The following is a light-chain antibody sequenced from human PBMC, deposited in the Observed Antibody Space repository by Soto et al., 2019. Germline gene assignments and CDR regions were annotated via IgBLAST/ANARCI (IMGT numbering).Light chain of an antibody. CDR1: ALPKQS. CDR3: QSADSTGIYVV. CDR2: KNN. J-gene: IGLJ2*01. V-gene: IGLV3-25*03. Sequence: SYELTQPPSVSVSPGQTARITYPGEALPKQSAFWYQQKPGQAPALGIYKNNQTASGIRERFSGSSSGTTVTLTISGVQAEDEADYHCQSADSTGIYVVFGGGTKLTVL.